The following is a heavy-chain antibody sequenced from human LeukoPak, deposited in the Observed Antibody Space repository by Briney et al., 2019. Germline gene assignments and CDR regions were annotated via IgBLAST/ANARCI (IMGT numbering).Heavy chain of an antibody. CDR2: IFTGGYT. V-gene: IGHV3-66*01. J-gene: IGHJ4*02. CDR3: AKRLEYSGSKGVFDY. D-gene: IGHD1-26*01. CDR1: GFSVTTNY. Sequence: PGGSLRLSCAASGFSVTTNYMTWVRQVQGEGLGWDSIIFTGGYTTYADTVKARFTFSRASPTNTLKLHLNILSAADTPVYYCAKRLEYSGSKGVFDYWGQGTLVTASS.